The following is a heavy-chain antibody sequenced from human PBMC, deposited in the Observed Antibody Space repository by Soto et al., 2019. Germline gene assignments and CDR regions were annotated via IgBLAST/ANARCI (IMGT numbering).Heavy chain of an antibody. Sequence: GGSLRLSCAASGFTFSNYAMTWVRQAPGKGLEWVSAISGSGGSTYYADSVKGRFTISRDNSKNTLYLQMNSLRAEDTAVYYCAKDLRPGYYYYGMDVWGQGTTVTVSS. CDR1: GFTFSNYA. CDR3: AKDLRPGYYYYGMDV. CDR2: ISGSGGST. J-gene: IGHJ6*02. V-gene: IGHV3-23*01.